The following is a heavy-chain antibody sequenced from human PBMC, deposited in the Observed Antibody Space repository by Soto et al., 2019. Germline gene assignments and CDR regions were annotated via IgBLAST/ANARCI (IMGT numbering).Heavy chain of an antibody. CDR2: MNPNSGNT. CDR1: GYTFTSYD. D-gene: IGHD3-3*01. CDR3: ARSTYDFWSGYVFVYYYYMDV. V-gene: IGHV1-8*01. J-gene: IGHJ6*03. Sequence: ASVKVSCKASGYTFTSYDINWVRQATGQGLEWMGWMNPNSGNTGYAQKFQGRVTMTRNTSISTAYMELSSLRSEDTAVYYCARSTYDFWSGYVFVYYYYMDVWGKGTTVTVSS.